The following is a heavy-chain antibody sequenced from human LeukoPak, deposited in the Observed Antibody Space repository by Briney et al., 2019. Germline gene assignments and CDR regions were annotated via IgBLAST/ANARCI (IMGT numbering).Heavy chain of an antibody. CDR1: GGSFSGYY. V-gene: IGHV4-34*01. CDR3: ASRLKVTTRHFDY. CDR2: INHSGST. Sequence: PSETLSLTCAVYGGSFSGYYWSWIRQPPGKGLEWIGEINHSGSTNYNPSLKSRVTISVDTSKNQFSLKLSSVTAADTAVYYCASRLKVTTRHFDYWGQGTLVTVSS. D-gene: IGHD4-17*01. J-gene: IGHJ4*02.